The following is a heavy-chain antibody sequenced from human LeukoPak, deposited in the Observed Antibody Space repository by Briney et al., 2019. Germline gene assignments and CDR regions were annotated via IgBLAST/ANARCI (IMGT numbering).Heavy chain of an antibody. Sequence: ASVKVSCKASGYTFTSYSISWVRQAPGQGLEWMGWISAYNGNTNYAQKLQGRVTMTTDTSTSTAYMELRSLRSDDTAVYYCARVAHTLYYYDSSGYYNYWGQGTLVTVSS. CDR3: ARVAHTLYYYDSSGYYNY. V-gene: IGHV1-18*01. CDR2: ISAYNGNT. D-gene: IGHD3-22*01. J-gene: IGHJ4*02. CDR1: GYTFTSYS.